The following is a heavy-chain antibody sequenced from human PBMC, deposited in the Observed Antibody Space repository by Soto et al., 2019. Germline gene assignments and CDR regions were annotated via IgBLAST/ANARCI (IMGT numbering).Heavy chain of an antibody. CDR2: IYYSGST. CDR3: ARDLALPAGYYYGMDV. Sequence: PSETLSLTCTVSGGSISSGDYYWSWIRQPPGKGLEWIGYIYYSGSTYYNPSLKSRVTISVDTSKNQFSLKLSPVTAADTAVYYCARDLALPAGYYYGMDVWGQGTTVTVSS. J-gene: IGHJ6*02. D-gene: IGHD2-2*01. CDR1: GGSISSGDYY. V-gene: IGHV4-30-4*01.